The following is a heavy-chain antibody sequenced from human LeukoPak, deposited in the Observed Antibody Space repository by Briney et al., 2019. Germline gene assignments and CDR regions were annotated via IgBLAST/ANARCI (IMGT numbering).Heavy chain of an antibody. D-gene: IGHD1-26*01. V-gene: IGHV4-61*02. Sequence: PSETLSLTCTVSGGSISSGSYYWSWIRQPAGKGLEWIGRIYTSGSTNYNPSLKSRVTISVDTSKNQFSLKLSSVTAADTAVYYCARDIGWGYYYYYMDVWGKGTTVTISS. CDR3: ARDIGWGYYYYYMDV. CDR1: GGSISSGSYY. CDR2: IYTSGST. J-gene: IGHJ6*03.